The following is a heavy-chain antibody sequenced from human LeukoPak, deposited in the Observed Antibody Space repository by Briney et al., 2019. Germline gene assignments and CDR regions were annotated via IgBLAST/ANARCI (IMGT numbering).Heavy chain of an antibody. V-gene: IGHV4-4*07. Sequence: PSETLSLTCTVSGGSITNYYYNWLRQPAGKGLEWIGRISSSGNTNDNPSLKSRVTMSVDTSKNQFSLKLRSVTAADTAVYYCARARLGYCSGGNCYSVSDAFDVWGQGTMVTVSS. CDR3: ARARLGYCSGGNCYSVSDAFDV. D-gene: IGHD2-15*01. CDR1: GGSITNYY. J-gene: IGHJ3*01. CDR2: ISSSGNT.